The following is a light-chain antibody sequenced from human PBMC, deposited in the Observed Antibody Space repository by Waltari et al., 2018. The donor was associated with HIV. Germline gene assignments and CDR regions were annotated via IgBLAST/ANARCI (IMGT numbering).Light chain of an antibody. V-gene: IGKV1-39*01. Sequence: DIQMTQSPSSLSASVGDRVTITCRASQSISTYLNGYQEKPGKAPNLLIYGASSLHSGVPSRFSGSGSGTEFTLTISSLQLEDFATYYCQQSYSTLMYTFGQGTKLEIK. CDR1: QSISTY. J-gene: IGKJ2*01. CDR2: GAS. CDR3: QQSYSTLMYT.